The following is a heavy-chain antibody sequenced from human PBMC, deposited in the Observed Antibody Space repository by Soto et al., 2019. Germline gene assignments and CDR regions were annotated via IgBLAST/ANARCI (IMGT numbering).Heavy chain of an antibody. V-gene: IGHV4-61*01. Sequence: QVQLQESGPGLVKPSETLSLTCTVSGGSVSSGSYYWSWIRQPPGKGLEWIGYIYYSGSTNYNPSLKSRVTISVDTSKNQFSLKLSSVTAADTAVYYCASTPTTFPGTHYGMDVWGQGTTVTVSS. D-gene: IGHD1-1*01. J-gene: IGHJ6*02. CDR3: ASTPTTFPGTHYGMDV. CDR2: IYYSGST. CDR1: GGSVSSGSYY.